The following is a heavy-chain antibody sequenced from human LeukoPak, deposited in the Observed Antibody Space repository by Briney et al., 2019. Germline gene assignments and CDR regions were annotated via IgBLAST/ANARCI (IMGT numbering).Heavy chain of an antibody. V-gene: IGHV3-7*01. D-gene: IGHD6-19*01. CDR2: IKQDGSEK. CDR3: ARETSGWCFNH. Sequence: GGSLRLSCVASGFRFSSYWMNWVRQSPGKGLEWVANIKQDGSEKYFVDSVEGRFTISRDNAENSVYLQMDSPRVEDTAVYYCARETSGWCFNHWGQGTLVTVSS. CDR1: GFRFSSYW. J-gene: IGHJ4*02.